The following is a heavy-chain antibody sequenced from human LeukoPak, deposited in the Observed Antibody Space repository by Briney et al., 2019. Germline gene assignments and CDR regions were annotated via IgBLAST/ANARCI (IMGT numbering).Heavy chain of an antibody. Sequence: PSETLSLTCAVYGGSFSGYYWSWIRQPPGKGLVWVSRINSDGSRTSYADSVKGRFTISRDNAKNTLYLQMNSLRAEDTAVYYCARANWNGPNWFDPWGQGTLVTVSS. J-gene: IGHJ5*02. CDR1: GGSFSGYY. CDR3: ARANWNGPNWFDP. CDR2: INSDGSRT. V-gene: IGHV3-74*01. D-gene: IGHD1-1*01.